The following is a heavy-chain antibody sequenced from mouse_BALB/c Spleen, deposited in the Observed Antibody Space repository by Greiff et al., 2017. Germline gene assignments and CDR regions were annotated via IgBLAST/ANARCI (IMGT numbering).Heavy chain of an antibody. Sequence: VMLVESGPGLVAPSQSLSITCTVSGFSLTSYGVHWVRQPPGKGLEWLGVIWAGGSTNYNSALMSRLSISKDNSKSQVFLKMNSLQTDDTAMYYCARGYGNLAMDYWGQGTSVTVSS. CDR2: IWAGGST. CDR3: ARGYGNLAMDY. D-gene: IGHD2-10*02. CDR1: GFSLTSYG. V-gene: IGHV2-9*02. J-gene: IGHJ4*01.